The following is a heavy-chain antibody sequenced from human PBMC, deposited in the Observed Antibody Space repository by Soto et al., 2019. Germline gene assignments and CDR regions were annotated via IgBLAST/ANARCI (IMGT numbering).Heavy chain of an antibody. CDR1: GDSICSGRYS. Sequence: SVSLSLTCAACGDSICSGRYSWILMQHPPRKGLEWIGYIYHSGSTYYNPSLKSRVTISVDRSKNQFSLKLSSVTAADTAVYYCATLTTVYSVDGAGYSYGMDVWGQGTTVTVSS. CDR2: IYHSGST. D-gene: IGHD4-17*01. J-gene: IGHJ6*02. V-gene: IGHV4-30-2*01. CDR3: ATLTTVYSVDGAGYSYGMDV.